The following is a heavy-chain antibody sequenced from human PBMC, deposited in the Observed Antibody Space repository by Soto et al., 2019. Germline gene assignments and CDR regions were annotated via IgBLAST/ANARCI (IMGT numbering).Heavy chain of an antibody. D-gene: IGHD5-12*01. V-gene: IGHV1-69*05. CDR2: IIPIFGTA. CDR3: ARDGREKQWLDFFDY. Sequence: SVKVSCKASGGTFSSYAISWVRQAPGQGLEWMGGIIPIFGTANYAESVKGRFTISRDNSKNTLYLQMNSLRPEDTAVYFCARDGREKQWLDFFDYWGQGTLVTVSS. J-gene: IGHJ4*02. CDR1: GGTFSSYA.